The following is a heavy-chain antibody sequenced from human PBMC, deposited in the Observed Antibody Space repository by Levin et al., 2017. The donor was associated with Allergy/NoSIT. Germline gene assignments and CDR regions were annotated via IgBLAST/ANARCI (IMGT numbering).Heavy chain of an antibody. Sequence: AGGSLRLSCAASGFTFDDYAMHWVRQAPGKGLEWVSGISWNSGSIGYADSVKGRFTISRDNAKNSLYLQMNSLRTEDTALYYCARDNIGLPDAFDIWCQGTMVIVSS. D-gene: IGHD3-10*01. CDR3: ARDNIGLPDAFDI. CDR1: GFTFDDYA. V-gene: IGHV3-9*01. CDR2: ISWNSGSI. J-gene: IGHJ3*02.